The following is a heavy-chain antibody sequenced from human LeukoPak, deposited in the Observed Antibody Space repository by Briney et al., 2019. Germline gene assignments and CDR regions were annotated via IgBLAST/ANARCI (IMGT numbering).Heavy chain of an antibody. CDR1: GGSISSGGYY. V-gene: IGHV4-31*03. J-gene: IGHJ4*02. D-gene: IGHD2-15*01. Sequence: PSETLSLTCTVSGGSISSGGYYWSWIRQHPGKGLEWIGYIYYSGSTYYNPSLKSRVTISVDTSKNQFSLKLSSVTAADTAMYYCARGGCSGGSCYCAYWGQGTLVTVSS. CDR2: IYYSGST. CDR3: ARGGCSGGSCYCAY.